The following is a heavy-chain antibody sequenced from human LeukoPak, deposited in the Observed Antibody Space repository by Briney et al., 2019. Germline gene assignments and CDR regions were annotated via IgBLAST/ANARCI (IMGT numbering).Heavy chain of an antibody. CDR2: IYYSGST. J-gene: IGHJ5*02. D-gene: IGHD3-9*01. V-gene: IGHV4-39*01. CDR1: GGSISSSSYY. Sequence: PSETLSLTCTVSGGSISSSSYYWGWIRQPPGKGLEWIGSIYYSGSTYYNPSLKSRVTISVDTSKNQFSLKLSSVTAADTAVYYCARAHYDILTGYYMPPKWFDPWGQGTLVTVSS. CDR3: ARAHYDILTGYYMPPKWFDP.